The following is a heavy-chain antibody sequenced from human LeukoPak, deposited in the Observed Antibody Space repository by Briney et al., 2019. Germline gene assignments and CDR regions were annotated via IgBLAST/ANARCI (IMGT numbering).Heavy chain of an antibody. V-gene: IGHV3-23*01. Sequence: GGSLTLSCAASGFTISSYAMSWVRQPPGKGLEWVSAISGSGGSTYYADSVKGRFTISRDNSKNTLYLQMNSLRAEDTAVYYCAKDLWQYVDTAMVIDYWGQGTLVTVSS. CDR1: GFTISSYA. J-gene: IGHJ4*02. CDR2: ISGSGGST. CDR3: AKDLWQYVDTAMVIDY. D-gene: IGHD5-18*01.